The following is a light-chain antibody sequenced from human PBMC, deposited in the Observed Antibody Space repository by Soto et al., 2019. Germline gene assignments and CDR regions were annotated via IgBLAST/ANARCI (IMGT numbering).Light chain of an antibody. CDR2: GAF. J-gene: IGKJ3*01. CDR3: QQYNNWPPFT. Sequence: EIVMTQSPATMSVSPGERATLSCRASQSVSSNLACYQQKPGQAPRLLIYGAFTRATGIPARFSGSGSGTEFTLTISSLQSEDFAVYYCQQYNNWPPFTFGPGTKVDIK. CDR1: QSVSSN. V-gene: IGKV3-15*01.